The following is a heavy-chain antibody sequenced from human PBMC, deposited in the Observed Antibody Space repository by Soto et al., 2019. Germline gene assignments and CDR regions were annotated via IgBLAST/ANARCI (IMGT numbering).Heavy chain of an antibody. V-gene: IGHV1-3*01. CDR3: ASDYGSNWRL. D-gene: IGHD6-19*01. CDR2: INAGNGNT. CDR1: GFVSTNHN. J-gene: IGHJ4*02. Sequence: QAHLVQSGTEVKMPGDSVQVSCKAAGFVSTNHNFHWVRQAPGQSIEWLGRINAGNGNTQYSQNFQGRVTFTSDPSASTALMELTNLRFEDRAMYYCASDYGSNWRLWGQGTLVSVSS.